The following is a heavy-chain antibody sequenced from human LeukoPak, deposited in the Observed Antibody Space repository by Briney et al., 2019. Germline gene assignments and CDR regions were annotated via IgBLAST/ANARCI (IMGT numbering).Heavy chain of an antibody. V-gene: IGHV3-49*03. CDR3: TRYSGTYLIDY. CDR2: IRRKASGGTT. Sequence: PGRSLRLSCTASGFNFGDYTMSWFRQAPGKGLEWISFIRRKASGGTTEYAASVKGRFTISRDDSKSIAYLQMNSLKTEDTAVYYCTRYSGTYLIDYWGQGTLVTVSS. D-gene: IGHD3-10*01. CDR1: GFNFGDYT. J-gene: IGHJ4*02.